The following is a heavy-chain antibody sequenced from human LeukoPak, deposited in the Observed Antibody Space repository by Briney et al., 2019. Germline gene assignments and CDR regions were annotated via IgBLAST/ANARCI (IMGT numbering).Heavy chain of an antibody. D-gene: IGHD3-22*01. J-gene: IGHJ4*02. CDR3: ARNDSSGYFDY. V-gene: IGHV4-38-2*01. CDR1: DYSISSGNY. Sequence: PSETLSLTCAVSDYSISSGNYWGWIRQPPGKGLEWIGSVYHSGSTHYRPSLKSRVTISVDTSKNQFSLKLSSVTAADTAVCYCARNDSSGYFDYWGQGTLVTVSS. CDR2: VYHSGST.